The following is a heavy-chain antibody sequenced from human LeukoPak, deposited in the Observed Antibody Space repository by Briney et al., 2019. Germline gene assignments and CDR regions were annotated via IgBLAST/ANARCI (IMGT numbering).Heavy chain of an antibody. V-gene: IGHV3-21*01. CDR3: ARDYDYVWGSYPLGY. CDR1: GFTFSSYS. Sequence: GGSLRLSCAASGFTFSSYSMNWVRQAPGKGLEWVSSISSSSSYIYYADSVKGRFTISRDNAKNSLYLQMNSLRAEDTAVYYCARDYDYVWGSYPLGYWGQGTLVTVSS. CDR2: ISSSSSYI. D-gene: IGHD3-16*02. J-gene: IGHJ4*02.